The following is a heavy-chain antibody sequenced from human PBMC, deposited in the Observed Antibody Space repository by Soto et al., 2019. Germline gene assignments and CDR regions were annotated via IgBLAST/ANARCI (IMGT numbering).Heavy chain of an antibody. J-gene: IGHJ4*02. V-gene: IGHV3-30-3*01. Sequence: QVQLVESGGGVVQPGRSLRLSCAASGFTFSSYAMHWVRQAPGKGLEWVAVISYDGSNKYYADSVKGRFTISRDNSKNTLYLQMNSLRAEDTAVYYCARAGGYSSGKEFDYLGQGTLVTVSS. CDR3: ARAGGYSSGKEFDY. CDR2: ISYDGSNK. D-gene: IGHD6-19*01. CDR1: GFTFSSYA.